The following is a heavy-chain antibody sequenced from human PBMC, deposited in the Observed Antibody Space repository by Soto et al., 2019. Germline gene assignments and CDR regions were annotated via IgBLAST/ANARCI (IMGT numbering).Heavy chain of an antibody. D-gene: IGHD6-13*01. Sequence: PGESLKISCQASGYSFISSWIGWVRQMPGKGLEWMGIIHPGDSDTRYSPSFQGQVTISADKSTSTAYLQWSSLKASDTATYYCARMLAASGKGLGYWGQGSLFTVSS. V-gene: IGHV5-51*01. CDR3: ARMLAASGKGLGY. CDR2: IHPGDSDT. J-gene: IGHJ4*02. CDR1: GYSFISSW.